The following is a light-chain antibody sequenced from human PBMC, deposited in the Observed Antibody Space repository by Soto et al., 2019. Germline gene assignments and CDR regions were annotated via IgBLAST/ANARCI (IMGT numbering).Light chain of an antibody. J-gene: IGKJ3*01. CDR2: GAS. CDR3: QKYNSAPFT. V-gene: IGKV1-9*01. CDR1: PAIASF. Sequence: QLTQSPSSLSASVGDRVTITCRASPAIASFLAWYQQKPGTAPKLLIYGASTLQSGVPSRFSGSRSGTDYTLTIASLQPEDVATYYCQKYNSAPFTFGPGTKVDIK.